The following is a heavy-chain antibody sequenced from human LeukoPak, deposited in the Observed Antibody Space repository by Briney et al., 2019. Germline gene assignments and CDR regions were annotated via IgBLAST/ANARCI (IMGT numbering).Heavy chain of an antibody. CDR2: IYSGGST. V-gene: IGHV3-66*01. CDR1: GFTVSSNY. D-gene: IGHD1-26*01. CDR3: ARGARVGATYSYGMVV. J-gene: IGHJ6*02. Sequence: GGSLRLSCAASGFTVSSNYMSWVSQAPGKWLEWASVIYSGGSTYYADSVKGRFTFSRDNSKNTLYLQMNSLRADDTAVYYCARGARVGATYSYGMVVWGQRTTVTVSS.